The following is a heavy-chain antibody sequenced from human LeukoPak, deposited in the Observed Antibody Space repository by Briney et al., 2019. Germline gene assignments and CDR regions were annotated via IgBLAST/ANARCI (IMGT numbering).Heavy chain of an antibody. CDR3: ARGPTIVVVPAAINV. J-gene: IGHJ6*02. V-gene: IGHV3-48*01. CDR1: GFTFSSYS. Sequence: PGGSLRLSCAASGFTFSSYSMNWVRQAPGKGLEWVSYISSSSSTIYYADSVKGRFTISRDNAKNSLYLQMNSLRAGDTAVYYCARGPTIVVVPAAINVWGQGTTVTVSS. D-gene: IGHD2-2*01. CDR2: ISSSSSTI.